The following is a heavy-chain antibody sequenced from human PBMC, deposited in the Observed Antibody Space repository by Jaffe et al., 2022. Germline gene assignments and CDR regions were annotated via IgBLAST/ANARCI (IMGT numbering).Heavy chain of an antibody. CDR3: ARRYCSSTSCLHDY. Sequence: QVQLQESGPGLVKPSETLSLTCAVSGYSISSGYYWGWIRQPPGKGLEWIGSIYHSGSTYYNPSLKSRVTISVDTSKNQFSLKLSSVTAADTAVYYCARRYCSSTSCLHDYWGQGTLVTVSS. V-gene: IGHV4-38-2*01. J-gene: IGHJ4*02. CDR2: IYHSGST. D-gene: IGHD2-2*01. CDR1: GYSISSGYY.